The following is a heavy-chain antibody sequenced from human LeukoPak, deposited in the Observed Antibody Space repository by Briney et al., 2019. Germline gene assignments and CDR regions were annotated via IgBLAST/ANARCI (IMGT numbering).Heavy chain of an antibody. CDR2: IIPILGIA. V-gene: IGHV1-69*04. CDR3: ARGRELLSNGMDV. J-gene: IGHJ6*02. CDR1: GGTFSSYA. D-gene: IGHD1-26*01. Sequence: ASVNVSCKASGGTFSSYAISWVRQAPGQGLEWMGRIIPILGIANYAQKFQGRVTITADKSTSTAYMELSSLRSEDTAVYYCARGRELLSNGMDVWGQGTTVTVSS.